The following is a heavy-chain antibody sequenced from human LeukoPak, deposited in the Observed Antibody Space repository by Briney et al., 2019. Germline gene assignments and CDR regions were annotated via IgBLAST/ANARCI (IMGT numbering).Heavy chain of an antibody. CDR2: IYYSGST. CDR3: ARVTYSSSWPTFDY. V-gene: IGHV4-59*01. D-gene: IGHD6-13*01. CDR1: GGSISSYY. Sequence: PSETLSLTCTVSGGSISSYYWSWIRQPPGKGLEWIGYIYYSGSTNYSPSLESRVTISVDTSKSQFSLKLNSVTAADTAVYYCARVTYSSSWPTFDYWGQGTLVTVSS. J-gene: IGHJ4*02.